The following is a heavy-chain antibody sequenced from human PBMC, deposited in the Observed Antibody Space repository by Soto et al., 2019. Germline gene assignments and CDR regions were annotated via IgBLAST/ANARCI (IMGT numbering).Heavy chain of an antibody. V-gene: IGHV3-48*03. D-gene: IGHD5-18*01. CDR3: ARDGSAMVNSYYYGMDV. J-gene: IGHJ6*02. CDR1: GFTFSSYE. Sequence: PGGSLRLSCAASGFTFSSYEMNWVRQAPGKGLEWVSYISSSGSTIYYADSVKGRLTISRDNAKNSLYLQMNSLRAEDTAVYYCARDGSAMVNSYYYGMDVWGQGTTVTVSS. CDR2: ISSSGSTI.